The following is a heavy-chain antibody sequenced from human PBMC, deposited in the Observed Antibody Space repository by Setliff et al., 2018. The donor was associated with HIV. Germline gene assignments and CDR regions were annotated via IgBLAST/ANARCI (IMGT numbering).Heavy chain of an antibody. CDR2: INHSRST. CDR1: GGSFTDIGGSFTDYY. J-gene: IGHJ6*03. Sequence: SETLSLTCAVFGGSFTDIGGSFTDYYWIWIRQPPGKGLEWIGEINHSRSTHYNPSLKSRAAISVDTSKNQISLKLSSVTAADTAVYYCASLDGSESPYIYYYYMDVWGKGTAVTVSS. D-gene: IGHD3-10*01. CDR3: ASLDGSESPYIYYYYMDV. V-gene: IGHV4-34*01.